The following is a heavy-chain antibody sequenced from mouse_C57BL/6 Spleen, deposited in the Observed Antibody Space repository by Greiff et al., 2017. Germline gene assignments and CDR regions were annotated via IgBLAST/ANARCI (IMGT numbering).Heavy chain of an antibody. CDR1: GYSITSGYY. D-gene: IGHD2-4*01. J-gene: IGHJ3*01. Sequence: VQLQESGPGLVKPSQSLSLTCSVTGYSITSGYYWNWIRQFPGNKLEWMGYISYDGSNNYNPSLKNRISITRDTSKNQFFLKLNSVTTEDTATYYCARARIYYDYDWFAYWGQGTLVTVSA. CDR3: ARARIYYDYDWFAY. CDR2: ISYDGSN. V-gene: IGHV3-6*01.